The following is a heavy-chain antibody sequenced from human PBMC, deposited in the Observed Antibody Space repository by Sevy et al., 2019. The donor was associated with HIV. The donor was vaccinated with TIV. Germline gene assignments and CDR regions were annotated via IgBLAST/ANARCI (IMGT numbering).Heavy chain of an antibody. J-gene: IGHJ4*02. CDR1: GFTFSTHA. V-gene: IGHV3-30*04. D-gene: IGHD3-22*01. Sequence: GGSLRLSCAASGFTFSTHAMHWVRQAPGKGLEWVAIISYGGKIEYYPDSVKGRFTISRDDSKNTLYLQMNSLRSEDTALYYCARDLGYESTGYLPLFDNWGQGTLVTVSS. CDR2: ISYGGKIE. CDR3: ARDLGYESTGYLPLFDN.